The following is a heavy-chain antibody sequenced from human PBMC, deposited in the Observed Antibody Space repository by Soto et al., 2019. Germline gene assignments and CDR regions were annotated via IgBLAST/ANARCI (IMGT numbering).Heavy chain of an antibody. J-gene: IGHJ4*02. CDR2: MNPNSGNT. CDR1: GYTFTSYD. CDR3: ARAEEYDFWSGYYPFDY. D-gene: IGHD3-3*01. V-gene: IGHV1-8*01. Sequence: GASVKVSCKASGYTFTSYDINWVRQATGQGLEWMGWMNPNSGNTGYAQKFQGRVTMTRNTSISTAYMELSSLRSEDTAVYYCARAEEYDFWSGYYPFDYWGQGTLVTVSS.